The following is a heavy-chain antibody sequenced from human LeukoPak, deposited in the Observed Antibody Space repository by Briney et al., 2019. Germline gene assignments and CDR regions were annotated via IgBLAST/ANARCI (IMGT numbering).Heavy chain of an antibody. Sequence: GGSLRLSCVTSGFIFSSYGIHWVRQAPGKGLEWVAWHFASSKYYAESVRGRFTMSRDNSKSTLYLQMDSLRVEDTAVYYCARDLCSTTSCFDYWGQGTLVSVSS. J-gene: IGHJ4*02. CDR3: ARDLCSTTSCFDY. CDR1: GFIFSSYG. V-gene: IGHV3-33*01. CDR2: WHFASSK. D-gene: IGHD2-2*01.